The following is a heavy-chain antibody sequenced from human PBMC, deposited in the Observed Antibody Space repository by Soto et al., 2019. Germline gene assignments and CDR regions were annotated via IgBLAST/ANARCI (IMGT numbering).Heavy chain of an antibody. CDR3: AKDAGSYFDY. Sequence: GSLKLSCAASGFTLSSSVVHWVRQAPGKGLEWVAVISYDGSNKYYADSVKGRFTISRDNSKNTLYLQMNTLRAEDTAGYYCAKDAGSYFDYWGQGTLVTVSS. CDR1: GFTLSSSV. J-gene: IGHJ4*02. D-gene: IGHD3-10*01. V-gene: IGHV3-30*18. CDR2: ISYDGSNK.